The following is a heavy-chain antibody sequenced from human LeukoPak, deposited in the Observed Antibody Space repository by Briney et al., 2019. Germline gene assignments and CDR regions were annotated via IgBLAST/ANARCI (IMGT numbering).Heavy chain of an antibody. J-gene: IGHJ4*02. V-gene: IGHV3-30*18. Sequence: GGSLRLSCAASGFTFSSYAMHWVRQAPGKGLEWVAVISYDGSNKYYADSVKGRFTISRDNSRNTLHLQMNSLRAEDTAVYSCANASLRYFDWFSDYWGQGTLVTVSS. CDR3: ANASLRYFDWFSDY. CDR1: GFTFSSYA. D-gene: IGHD3-9*01. CDR2: ISYDGSNK.